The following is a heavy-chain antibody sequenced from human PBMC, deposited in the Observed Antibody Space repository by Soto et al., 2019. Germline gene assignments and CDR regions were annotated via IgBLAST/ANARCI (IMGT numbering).Heavy chain of an antibody. Sequence: GGSLRLSCAASGFTFSNAWMNWVRQAPGKGLEWVGRIKSKTDGGTTDYAAPVKGRFTISRDDSKNTLYLQMNSLKTEDTAVYYCTTVNMDARDVDTAMVTMDWFDPWGQGTLVTVSS. J-gene: IGHJ5*02. CDR1: GFTFSNAW. CDR2: IKSKTDGGTT. CDR3: TTVNMDARDVDTAMVTMDWFDP. V-gene: IGHV3-15*07. D-gene: IGHD5-18*01.